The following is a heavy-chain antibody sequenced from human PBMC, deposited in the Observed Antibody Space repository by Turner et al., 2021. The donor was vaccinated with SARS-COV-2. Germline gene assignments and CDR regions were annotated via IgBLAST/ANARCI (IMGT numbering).Heavy chain of an antibody. CDR3: ATNSPTNAFDI. CDR2: ISFDGTNK. J-gene: IGHJ3*02. D-gene: IGHD1-1*01. V-gene: IGHV3-30*03. CDR1: GFTFSGYA. Sequence: QVQLVESGGGVVLPGRSLRLSCAASGFTFSGYAMHWVRQAPGKGLEWVAVISFDGTNKFYADSVKGRFTISRDNSKNTLYLQMNSLRTEDTAVYYCATNSPTNAFDIWGQGTMVTVSS.